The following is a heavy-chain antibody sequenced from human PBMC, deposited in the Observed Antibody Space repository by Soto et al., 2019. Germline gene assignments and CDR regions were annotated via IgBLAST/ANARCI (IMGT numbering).Heavy chain of an antibody. Sequence: SETLSLTCAVYGGSFSGYYWSWIRQPPGKGLEWIGEINHSGSTNYNPSLKSRVTISVDTSKNQFSLKLSSVTAADTAVYYCARGVVVVAATASYYYGMDVWGQGTTVTVSS. CDR2: INHSGST. V-gene: IGHV4-34*01. D-gene: IGHD2-15*01. CDR1: GGSFSGYY. J-gene: IGHJ6*02. CDR3: ARGVVVVAATASYYYGMDV.